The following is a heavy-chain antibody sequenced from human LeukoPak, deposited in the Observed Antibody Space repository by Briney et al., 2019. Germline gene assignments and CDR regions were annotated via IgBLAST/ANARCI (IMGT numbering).Heavy chain of an antibody. J-gene: IGHJ4*02. V-gene: IGHV1-2*02. CDR3: ARGTHNYYGSGSSTDY. CDR2: INPNSGGT. Sequence: ASVKVSCKASGYTFTGYYMHWVRQAPGQGLEWMGWINPNSGGTNYAQKFQGRVTMTRDTSISTAYMELSRLRFDDTAVYYCARGTHNYYGSGSSTDYWGQGTLVTVSS. CDR1: GYTFTGYY. D-gene: IGHD3-10*01.